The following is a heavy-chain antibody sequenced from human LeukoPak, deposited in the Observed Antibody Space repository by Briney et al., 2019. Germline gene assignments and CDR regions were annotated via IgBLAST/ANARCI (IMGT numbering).Heavy chain of an antibody. Sequence: PGGSLRLSCAASGFTFSSYAMCCVRQAPGQGLEWVSAVSASGGSTYYADSVKGRFTISRDNSKNTLYLQMNSLRAEDTAVYYCARVNYDISRYYPGLDYWGQGTLVTVSS. V-gene: IGHV3-23*01. J-gene: IGHJ4*02. CDR3: ARVNYDISRYYPGLDY. D-gene: IGHD3-22*01. CDR2: VSASGGST. CDR1: GFTFSSYA.